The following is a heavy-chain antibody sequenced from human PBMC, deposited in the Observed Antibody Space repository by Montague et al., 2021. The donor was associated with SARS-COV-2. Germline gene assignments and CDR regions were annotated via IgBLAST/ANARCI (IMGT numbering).Heavy chain of an antibody. V-gene: IGHV4-34*01. CDR2: INHRGST. CDR3: ARGMRRPYYYYYGMDV. J-gene: IGHJ6*02. CDR1: GVSFSGYY. Sequence: SETLSLTCAVYGVSFSGYYWSWICQPPGKGLEWIGEINHRGSTNYNPSLKSRVTISVDTSKNQFSLKLSSVTAADTAVFYCARGMRRPYYYYYGMDVWGQGTSVTVSS.